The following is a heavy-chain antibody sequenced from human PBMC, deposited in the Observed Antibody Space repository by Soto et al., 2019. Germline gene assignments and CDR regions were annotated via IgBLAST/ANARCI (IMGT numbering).Heavy chain of an antibody. CDR2: INPSGGST. D-gene: IGHD2-2*01. V-gene: IGHV1-46*01. CDR1: GYTFTSYY. CDR3: ARGNIVVVPAATLNYNWFDP. Sequence: GASVKVSCKASGYTFTSYYMHWVRQAPGQGLEWMGIINPSGGSTSYAQKFQGRVTMTRDTSTSTVYMELSSLRSEDTAVYYCARGNIVVVPAATLNYNWFDPWGQGTLVTVSS. J-gene: IGHJ5*02.